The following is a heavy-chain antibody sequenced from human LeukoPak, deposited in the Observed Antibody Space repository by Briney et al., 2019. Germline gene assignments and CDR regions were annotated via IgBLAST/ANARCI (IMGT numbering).Heavy chain of an antibody. D-gene: IGHD2-2*01. Sequence: GGSLRLSCAASGFTVSSNYMSWVRKAPGKGLEWVSVIYSGGSTYYADSVKGRFTISRDNSKNTLYLQMNSLRAEDTAVYYCARRNCSSTSCPPDYWGQGTLVTVSS. CDR2: IYSGGST. CDR1: GFTVSSNY. V-gene: IGHV3-53*01. J-gene: IGHJ4*02. CDR3: ARRNCSSTSCPPDY.